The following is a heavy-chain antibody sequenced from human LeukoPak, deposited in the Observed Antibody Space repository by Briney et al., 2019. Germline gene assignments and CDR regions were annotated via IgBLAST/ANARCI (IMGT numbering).Heavy chain of an antibody. V-gene: IGHV3-23*01. J-gene: IGHJ4*02. CDR2: ISGSGAST. D-gene: IGHD3-10*01. CDR3: AKDEGPSVDGDYFDY. Sequence: PGGSLRLSCAASGFTFSSYDMTWVRQAPGRGLEWVSGISGSGASTYYADSVKGRFTISRDNSMNTLFLQMNSLRADDTAVYYCAKDEGPSVDGDYFDYWGQGALVTVSS. CDR1: GFTFSSYD.